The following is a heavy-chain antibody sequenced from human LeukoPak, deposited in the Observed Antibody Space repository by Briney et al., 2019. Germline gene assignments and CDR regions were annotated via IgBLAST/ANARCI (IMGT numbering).Heavy chain of an antibody. CDR1: GFNFNICG. Sequence: PGGSLRLSCEASGFNFNICGIHWVRQAPGKGLEWVAVISYDGSNKYYADSVKGRFTISRDNSKNTLYLQMNSLRAEDTAVYYCARDLYYYGSRRIGYFDYWGQGTLVTVSS. CDR2: ISYDGSNK. V-gene: IGHV3-30*12. D-gene: IGHD3-10*01. CDR3: ARDLYYYGSRRIGYFDY. J-gene: IGHJ4*02.